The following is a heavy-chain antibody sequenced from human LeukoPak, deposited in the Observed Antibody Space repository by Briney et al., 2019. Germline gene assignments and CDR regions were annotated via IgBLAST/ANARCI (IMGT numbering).Heavy chain of an antibody. V-gene: IGHV3-21*01. CDR2: ISSSSSYI. Sequence: GVLRLSCAASGFTFSSYAMSWVRQAPGKGLEWVSSISSSSSYIYYADSVKGRFTISRDNAKNSLYLQMNSLRAEDTAVYYCARDRGYSNYAGGWYYYYGMDVWGQGTTVTVSS. D-gene: IGHD4-11*01. J-gene: IGHJ6*02. CDR3: ARDRGYSNYAGGWYYYYGMDV. CDR1: GFTFSSYA.